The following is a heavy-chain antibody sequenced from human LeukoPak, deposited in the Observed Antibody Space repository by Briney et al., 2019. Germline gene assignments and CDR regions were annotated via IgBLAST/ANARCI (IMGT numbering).Heavy chain of an antibody. CDR1: GGTFSSYA. CDR2: IIPIFGTA. Sequence: SVKVSCKASGGTFSSYAISWVRQAPGQGLEWMGGIIPIFGTANYAQKFQGRVTITTDESTSTAYMELSSLRSEDTAVYYCAREVHRIQLLGWFDPWGQGTLDTVSS. J-gene: IGHJ5*02. CDR3: AREVHRIQLLGWFDP. V-gene: IGHV1-69*05. D-gene: IGHD2-2*01.